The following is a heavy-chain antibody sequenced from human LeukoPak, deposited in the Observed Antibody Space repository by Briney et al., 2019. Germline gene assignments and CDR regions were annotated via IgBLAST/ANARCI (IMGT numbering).Heavy chain of an antibody. Sequence: PMASVKVSCKASGYTFTGYYMHWVRQAPGQGLEWMGWINPNSGGTNYAQKFQGWVTMTRDTSISTAYMELSRLRSDDTAVYYCARDRSRSSLGFSFDYWGQGTLVTVSS. V-gene: IGHV1-2*04. J-gene: IGHJ4*02. D-gene: IGHD6-13*01. CDR3: ARDRSRSSLGFSFDY. CDR1: GYTFTGYY. CDR2: INPNSGGT.